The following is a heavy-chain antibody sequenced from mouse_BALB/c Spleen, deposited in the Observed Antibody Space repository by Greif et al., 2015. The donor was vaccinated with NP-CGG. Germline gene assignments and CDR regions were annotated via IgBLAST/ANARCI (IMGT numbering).Heavy chain of an antibody. Sequence: VQLQQSGAELAKPGASVKMSCKASGYTFTSYWMHWVKQRPGQGLEWIGYINPSTGYTEYNQKFKDKATLTADKSSSTAYMQLSSLTSEDSAVYYCAYYYGSSYEAMDYWGQGTSVTVSS. V-gene: IGHV1-7*01. CDR3: AYYYGSSYEAMDY. J-gene: IGHJ4*01. CDR1: GYTFTSYW. CDR2: INPSTGYT. D-gene: IGHD1-1*01.